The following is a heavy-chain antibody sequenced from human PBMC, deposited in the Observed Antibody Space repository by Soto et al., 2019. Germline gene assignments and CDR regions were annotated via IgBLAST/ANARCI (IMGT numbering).Heavy chain of an antibody. D-gene: IGHD2-15*01. Sequence: SETLSLTCTVSGGSISSYYWSWIRQPPGKGLEWIGYIYYSGSTNYNPSLKSRVTISVDTSKNQFSLKLSSVTAADTAVYYCASLSRVVVAAAAEYFQHWGQGTLVTVSS. CDR1: GGSISSYY. CDR3: ASLSRVVVAAAAEYFQH. J-gene: IGHJ1*01. V-gene: IGHV4-59*01. CDR2: IYYSGST.